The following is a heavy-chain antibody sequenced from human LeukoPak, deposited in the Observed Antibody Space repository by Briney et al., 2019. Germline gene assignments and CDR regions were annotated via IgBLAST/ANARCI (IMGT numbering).Heavy chain of an antibody. V-gene: IGHV4-39*07. CDR1: GGSMSSSSYY. CDR2: IYYSGST. CDR3: ARTEGYSASSFDY. Sequence: PSGTLSLTCTVSGGSMSSSSYYWGWIRQPPGKGLEWIGSIYYSGSTYYNPSLKSRLTISVDTSKYQFSLRLSSVTAADTAVYYCARTEGYSASSFDYWGQGTLVTVSS. J-gene: IGHJ4*02. D-gene: IGHD1-26*01.